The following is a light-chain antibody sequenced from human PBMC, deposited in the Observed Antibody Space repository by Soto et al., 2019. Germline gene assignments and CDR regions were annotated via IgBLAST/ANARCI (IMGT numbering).Light chain of an antibody. V-gene: IGKV1-9*01. CDR1: RGISSY. Sequence: IQLTQSPSSLSASVGDGVTITCRASRGISSYLAWYQQKPGKAPKLLVYSASTLQSGVPSRFSGSGSGPDFTLTISSLQPEDSATYFCQQLNSYPQTVGQGTRMESK. J-gene: IGKJ5*01. CDR2: SAS. CDR3: QQLNSYPQT.